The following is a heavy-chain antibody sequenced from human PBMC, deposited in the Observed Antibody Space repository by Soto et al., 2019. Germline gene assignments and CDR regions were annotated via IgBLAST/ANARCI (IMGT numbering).Heavy chain of an antibody. V-gene: IGHV3-48*02. Sequence: PGGSLRLSCAASGFTFSSYGMHWVRQAPGKGLEWLSYISNNGSVTYYADSVKGRFTISRDNARNSMYLQMNSLRDDDTAVYYCARARDGYNYGAFDIWGQGTMVTVSS. CDR3: ARARDGYNYGAFDI. CDR2: ISNNGSVT. J-gene: IGHJ3*02. CDR1: GFTFSSYG. D-gene: IGHD5-12*01.